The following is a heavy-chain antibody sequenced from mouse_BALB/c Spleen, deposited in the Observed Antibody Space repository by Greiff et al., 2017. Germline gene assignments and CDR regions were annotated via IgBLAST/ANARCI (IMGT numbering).Heavy chain of an antibody. Sequence: DVMLVESGGGLVKPGGSLKLSCAASGFTFSSYAMSWVRQSPEKRLEWVAEISSGGSYTYYPDTVTGRFTISRDNAKNTLYLEMSSLRSEDTAMYYCARDWGGNYLDYWGQGTTLTVSS. V-gene: IGHV5-9-4*01. CDR3: ARDWGGNYLDY. CDR2: ISSGGSYT. CDR1: GFTFSSYA. J-gene: IGHJ2*01.